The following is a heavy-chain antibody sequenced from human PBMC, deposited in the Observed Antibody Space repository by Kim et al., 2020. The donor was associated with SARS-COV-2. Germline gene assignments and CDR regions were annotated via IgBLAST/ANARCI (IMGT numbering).Heavy chain of an antibody. CDR1: GFTLTKYW. V-gene: IGHV3-74*01. Sequence: GGSLRLSCAASGFTLTKYWMHWVRQAPGKGLVWVSRISSDGITVNYADSVKGRFTISRDNAKNRLYLQMNSLRADDTAVYYCTRVAEGAAGLCDYWGQGT. CDR3: TRVAEGAAGLCDY. J-gene: IGHJ4*02. D-gene: IGHD1-26*01. CDR2: ISSDGITV.